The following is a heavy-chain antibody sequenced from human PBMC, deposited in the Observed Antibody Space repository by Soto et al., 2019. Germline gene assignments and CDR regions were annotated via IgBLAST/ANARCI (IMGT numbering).Heavy chain of an antibody. CDR3: AHTSSSWYHRSEKWFDP. CDR1: GFSLSTSVMC. V-gene: IGHV2-5*08. Sequence: SGPTLVNPTQTLTLTCTFSGFSLSTSVMCVSWIRQPPGKALEWLARIDWDDDKRYSPSLETRLTITKDTSKNQVVLTMTNMDPVDTATYYCAHTSSSWYHRSEKWFDPWGQGTLVTVSS. D-gene: IGHD6-13*01. CDR2: IDWDDDK. J-gene: IGHJ5*02.